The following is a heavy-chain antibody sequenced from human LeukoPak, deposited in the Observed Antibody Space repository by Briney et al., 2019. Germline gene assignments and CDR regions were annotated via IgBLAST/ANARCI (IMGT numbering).Heavy chain of an antibody. CDR2: INWNGGST. Sequence: GGSLRLSCAASGFTFDDYGMSWVRQAPGKGLEWVSGINWNGGSTGYADSVKGRFTISRDNAKNPLYLQMNSLRAEDTALYYCARDYSDYVWGSYAAFDIWGQGTMVTVSS. J-gene: IGHJ3*02. V-gene: IGHV3-20*04. D-gene: IGHD3-16*01. CDR3: ARDYSDYVWGSYAAFDI. CDR1: GFTFDDYG.